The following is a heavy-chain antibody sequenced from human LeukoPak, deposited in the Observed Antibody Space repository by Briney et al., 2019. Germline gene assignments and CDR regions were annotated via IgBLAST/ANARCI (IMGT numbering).Heavy chain of an antibody. J-gene: IGHJ6*03. D-gene: IGHD2-8*01. CDR1: GFTFSSYT. CDR2: IKDDGSDK. CDR3: VRLYGYYYSYMDV. Sequence: GGSLRLSCEASGFTFSSYTMTWVREAPGKGLERVANIKDDGSDKYYLDSVKGRFTISRDNVKSSLYLQMNNLRAEDAAVYFCVRLYGYYYSYMDVWGKGTTVTVSS. V-gene: IGHV3-7*01.